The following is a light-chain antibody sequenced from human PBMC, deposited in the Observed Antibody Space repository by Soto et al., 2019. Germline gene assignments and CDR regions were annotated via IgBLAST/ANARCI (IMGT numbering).Light chain of an antibody. CDR3: MQVLQIPLT. CDR2: LGS. CDR1: QSLLLSNGTNY. Sequence: DIAMTQSPRSLPVTLGEPASISCRSSQSLLLSNGTNYLDWYLQKPGQSPQLLIYLGSNRASGVPDRFSGSGSGTDFTLKISRVEAEDVGVYYCMQVLQIPLTFGGGTKVEIK. J-gene: IGKJ4*01. V-gene: IGKV2-28*01.